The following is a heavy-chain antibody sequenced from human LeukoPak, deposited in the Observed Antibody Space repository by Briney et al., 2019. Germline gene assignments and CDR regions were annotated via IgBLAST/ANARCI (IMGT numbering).Heavy chain of an antibody. J-gene: IGHJ3*02. Sequence: ASVKVSCKASGYTFTGYYMFWVRQAPGQGLEWLGWINPNSGDTHYAQEFQGWVTMTRDTSISTAYMELSRLRSDDTAVYYCARWGIGDLRNTFDMWGHGTMVTVSS. V-gene: IGHV1-2*04. CDR3: ARWGIGDLRNTFDM. D-gene: IGHD3-10*01. CDR1: GYTFTGYY. CDR2: INPNSGDT.